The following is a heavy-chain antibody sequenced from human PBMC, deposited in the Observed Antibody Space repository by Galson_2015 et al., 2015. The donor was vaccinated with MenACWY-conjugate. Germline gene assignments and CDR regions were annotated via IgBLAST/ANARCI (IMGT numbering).Heavy chain of an antibody. CDR2: ISGSGGST. J-gene: IGHJ4*02. V-gene: IGHV3-23*01. D-gene: IGHD4-17*01. CDR1: GFTFSSYA. Sequence: SLRLSCAASGFTFSSYAMSWVRQAPGKGLEWVSAISGSGGSTYYADSVKGRFTISRDNSKNTLYLQMNSLRAEDTAVYYCAKAGGNYGDYFSDYWGQGTLVTVSS. CDR3: AKAGGNYGDYFSDY.